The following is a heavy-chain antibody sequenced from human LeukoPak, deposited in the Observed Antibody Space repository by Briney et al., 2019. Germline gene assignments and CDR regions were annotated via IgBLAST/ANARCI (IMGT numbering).Heavy chain of an antibody. CDR3: ARDFYYYDSSGYSGWYFDL. CDR1: GGSISSYY. CDR2: IYYSGST. V-gene: IGHV4-59*01. Sequence: PSETLSLTCTVSGGSISSYYWSWIRQPPGKGLEWIGYIYYSGSTNYNPSLKSRVTMSVDTSKNQFSLKLSSVTAADTAVYYCARDFYYYDSSGYSGWYFDLWGRGTLVTVSS. D-gene: IGHD3-22*01. J-gene: IGHJ2*01.